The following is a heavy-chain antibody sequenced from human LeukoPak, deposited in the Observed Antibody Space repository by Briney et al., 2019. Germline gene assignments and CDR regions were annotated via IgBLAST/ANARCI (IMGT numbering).Heavy chain of an antibody. CDR1: GGSFSGYY. V-gene: IGHV4-34*01. CDR2: IDHSGRT. D-gene: IGHD6-13*01. CDR3: VRGGYSSSWYMGDAFDI. J-gene: IGHJ3*02. Sequence: SETLSLTCAVYGGSFSGYYWSWIRQPPGKGLEWIGEIDHSGRTNSNASLKSRVTLSVDMSKNQFSLKLSSVTAADTAVYYCVRGGYSSSWYMGDAFDIWGQGTMVTVSS.